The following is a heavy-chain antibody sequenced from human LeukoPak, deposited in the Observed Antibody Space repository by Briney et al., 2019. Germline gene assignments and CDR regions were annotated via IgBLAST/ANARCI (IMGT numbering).Heavy chain of an antibody. CDR3: ARLSGYYYYMDV. V-gene: IGHV4-39*01. CDR2: IYYSGST. Sequence: SETLSLTCAVYGGSFSSYYWGWIRQPPGKGLEWIGSIYYSGSTYYNPSLKSRVTISVDTSKNQFSLKLSSVTAADTAVYYCARLSGYYYYMDVWGKGTTVTVSS. CDR1: GGSFSSYY. J-gene: IGHJ6*03. D-gene: IGHD3-10*01.